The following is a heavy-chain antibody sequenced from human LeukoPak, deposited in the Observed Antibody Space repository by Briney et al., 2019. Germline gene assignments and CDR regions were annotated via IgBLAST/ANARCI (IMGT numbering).Heavy chain of an antibody. CDR2: ISDSGRTI. CDR1: GFTFSDYY. J-gene: IGHJ6*02. Sequence: GGSLRLSCAASGFTFSDYYMSWIRQAPGKGLEWVSHISDSGRTIYYAGSVKGRFTISRDNAKNSLYLQMNSLRAEDTAVYYCASQYYYAMDVWGQGTTVTVSS. V-gene: IGHV3-11*01. CDR3: ASQYYYAMDV.